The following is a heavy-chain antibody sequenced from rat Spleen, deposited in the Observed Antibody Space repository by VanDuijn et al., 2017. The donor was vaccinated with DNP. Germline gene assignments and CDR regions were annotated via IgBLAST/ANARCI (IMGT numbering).Heavy chain of an antibody. CDR2: IWAGGGT. CDR3: ARHERYYYVMDA. V-gene: IGHV2-72*01. Sequence: QVQLKESGPGLVQPSQTLSLTCTVSGFSLTSYHVSWVRQPPGKSLVWMGTIWAGGGTNYNSAVQSRLSISRDTSKSQVFLKMNRLQPEDTGTYYCARHERYYYVMDAWGQGASVTVSS. J-gene: IGHJ4*01. CDR1: GFSLTSYH.